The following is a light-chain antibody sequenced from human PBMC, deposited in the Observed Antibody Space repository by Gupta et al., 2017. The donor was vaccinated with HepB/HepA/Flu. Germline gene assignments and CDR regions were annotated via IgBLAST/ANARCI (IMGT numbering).Light chain of an antibody. V-gene: IGLV3-21*02. CDR1: NSGSKS. Sequence: SYVLTQPPSVSVAPGETARITCGGKNSGSKSVQWYQQKPDQAPGLVVCDDSDRPSRISDRFSGSNSGNTATLTINRVEAEDEADYYCNVWATTTAHEVFGAGTKLTAL. CDR2: DDS. J-gene: IGLJ1*01. CDR3: NVWATTTAHEV.